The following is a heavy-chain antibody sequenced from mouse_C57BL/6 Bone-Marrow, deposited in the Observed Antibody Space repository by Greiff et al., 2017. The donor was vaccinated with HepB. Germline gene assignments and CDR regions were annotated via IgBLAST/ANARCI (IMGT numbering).Heavy chain of an antibody. J-gene: IGHJ3*01. CDR3: TKISFAY. Sequence: EVQVVESGEGLVKPGGSLKLSCAAPGFTFSIYAMSWVRQTPEKRLEWVAYISSGGDYIYYADTVKGRFSISRDNARNTLYLQMSSLKSEDTAMYYCTKISFAYWGQGTLVTVSA. V-gene: IGHV5-9-1*02. CDR2: ISSGGDYI. CDR1: GFTFSIYA.